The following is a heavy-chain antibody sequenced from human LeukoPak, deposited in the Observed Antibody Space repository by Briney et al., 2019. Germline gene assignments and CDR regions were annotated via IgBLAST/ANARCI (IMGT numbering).Heavy chain of an antibody. CDR3: ARETYYYDSSGYHDAFDI. CDR1: GFTFSSYS. Sequence: GGSLRLSCAASGFTFSSYSMNWVGQAPGKGLEWVSSISSSSSYIHYADSVKGRFTISRDNAKNSLYLQMNSLRAEDTAVYYCARETYYYDSSGYHDAFDIWGQGTMVTVSS. CDR2: ISSSSSYI. V-gene: IGHV3-21*01. D-gene: IGHD3-22*01. J-gene: IGHJ3*02.